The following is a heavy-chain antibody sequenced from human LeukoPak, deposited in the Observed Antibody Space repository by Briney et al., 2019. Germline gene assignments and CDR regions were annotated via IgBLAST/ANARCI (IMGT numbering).Heavy chain of an antibody. D-gene: IGHD3-10*01. J-gene: IGHJ4*02. V-gene: IGHV3-48*02. CDR2: ISGSSII. CDR3: ASGNYGQFDY. Sequence: GGSLRLSCAATGFTFSSYSMNWVRQAPGKGPEWLSYISGSSIIYYADSVKGRFTISRDNAKYSLYLQMSGLRDEDTAVYYCASGNYGQFDYWGQGTLVTVSS. CDR1: GFTFSSYS.